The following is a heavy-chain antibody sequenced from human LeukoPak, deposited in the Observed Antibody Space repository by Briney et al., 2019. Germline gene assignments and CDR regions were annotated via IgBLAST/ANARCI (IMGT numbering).Heavy chain of an antibody. CDR2: ISYDGSNK. V-gene: IGHV3-30*18. CDR1: GFTFSSYG. D-gene: IGHD2-2*01. J-gene: IGHJ4*02. Sequence: GRSLKLSCAASGFTFSSYGMHWVRQAPGKGLEWVAVISYDGSNKYYADSVKGRFTISRDNSKNTLYLQMNSLRAEDKAVYYCAKDARRYCSSTSCRTGYFDYWGQGTLVTVSS. CDR3: AKDARRYCSSTSCRTGYFDY.